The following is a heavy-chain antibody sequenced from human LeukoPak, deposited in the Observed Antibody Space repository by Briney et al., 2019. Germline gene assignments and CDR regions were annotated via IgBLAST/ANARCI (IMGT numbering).Heavy chain of an antibody. D-gene: IGHD3-10*01. J-gene: IGHJ5*02. CDR2: MNPNSGNT. CDR3: ARVVFTMVRGGGFDP. CDR1: GYTCTSYD. V-gene: IGHV1-8*01. Sequence: ASVKVSCKASGYTCTSYDINWVRQATGQGLEWMGWMNPNSGNTGYAQKFQGRVTMTRNTSISTAYMELSSLRSEDTAVYYCARVVFTMVRGGGFDPWGQGTLVTVSS.